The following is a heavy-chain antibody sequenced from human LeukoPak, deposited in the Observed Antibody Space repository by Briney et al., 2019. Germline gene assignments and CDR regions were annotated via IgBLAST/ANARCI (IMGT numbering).Heavy chain of an antibody. CDR1: GGPISSYY. J-gene: IGHJ6*02. V-gene: IGHV4-59*08. CDR2: IYYSGST. Sequence: PSETLSLTCIVSGGPISSYYWSWIRQPPGKGLEWIGYIYYSGSTTYNPSLKSRVTISLQTSKKQFSLKLSSVTAEDTAVYYCARSIVVAGIVSDYYYYAMDVWGQGTTVTVSS. D-gene: IGHD6-19*01. CDR3: ARSIVVAGIVSDYYYYAMDV.